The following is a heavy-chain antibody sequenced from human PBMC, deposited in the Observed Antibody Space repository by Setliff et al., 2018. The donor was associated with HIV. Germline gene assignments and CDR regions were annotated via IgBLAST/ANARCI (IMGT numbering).Heavy chain of an antibody. Sequence: SETLSLTCTVSGGSISGSYWNWLRRPAGQGLEWIGRIYGTGSTFYNPSFKSRATFAVDTARSQFSLNSRTVTAADTAVYYCASDLGSGHFDYWGQGTLVTVSS. CDR2: IYGTGST. CDR1: GGSISGSY. V-gene: IGHV4-4*07. J-gene: IGHJ4*02. CDR3: ASDLGSGHFDY.